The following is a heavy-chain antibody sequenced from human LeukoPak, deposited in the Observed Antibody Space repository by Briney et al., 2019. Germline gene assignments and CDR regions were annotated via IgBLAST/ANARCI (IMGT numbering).Heavy chain of an antibody. Sequence: ASVKVSCKASGGTFSSYAISWVRQAPGQGLEWMGGIIPIFGTANYAQKFQGRVTITADESTSTAYMELSSLRFEDTAVYYCARGVTGGSYRTLDYWGQGTLVTVSS. J-gene: IGHJ4*02. V-gene: IGHV1-69*13. D-gene: IGHD1-26*01. CDR1: GGTFSSYA. CDR2: IIPIFGTA. CDR3: ARGVTGGSYRTLDY.